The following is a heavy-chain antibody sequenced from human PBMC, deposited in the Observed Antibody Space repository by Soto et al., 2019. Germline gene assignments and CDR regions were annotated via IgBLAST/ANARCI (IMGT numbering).Heavy chain of an antibody. J-gene: IGHJ6*02. CDR3: AREWDYDFWSGYPYYYYYGMDV. V-gene: IGHV1-46*01. CDR1: GYTFTSYY. Sequence: SVKVSCTASGYTFTSYYMHWVRQAPGQGLEWMGIINPSGGSTSYAQKFQGRVTMTRDTSTSTVYMELSSLRSEDTAVYYCAREWDYDFWSGYPYYYYYGMDVWGQGTTVTVSS. D-gene: IGHD3-3*01. CDR2: INPSGGST.